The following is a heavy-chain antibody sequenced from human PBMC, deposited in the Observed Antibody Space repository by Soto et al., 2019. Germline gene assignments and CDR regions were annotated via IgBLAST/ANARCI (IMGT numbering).Heavy chain of an antibody. CDR1: GGASMSHFY. Sequence: SETLSLTCTVSGGASMSHFYWSWIRQPPGKALEWLGYIYYSGSTNYNPSLKSRVTISVDTSKNQFSLKLSSVTAADTAVYYCARRYGASFDYWGQGTLVTVSS. V-gene: IGHV4-59*01. CDR2: IYYSGST. D-gene: IGHD4-17*01. CDR3: ARRYGASFDY. J-gene: IGHJ4*02.